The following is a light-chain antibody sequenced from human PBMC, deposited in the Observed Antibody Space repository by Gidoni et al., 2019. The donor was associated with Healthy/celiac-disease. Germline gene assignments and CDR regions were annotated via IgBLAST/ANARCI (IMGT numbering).Light chain of an antibody. V-gene: IGLV1-40*01. CDR2: GTS. CDR1: SSNIEAGYD. CDR3: QSYDSSLSGHVV. J-gene: IGLJ2*01. Sequence: QSVLTQPLSVSAAPGQRVTISCSGSSSNIEAGYDVHWYQQLPGTAPKLLIYGTSNRTSGVPDRFSGSKSGTSASLAITGLQAEDEADYYCQSYDSSLSGHVVFGGGTKLTVL.